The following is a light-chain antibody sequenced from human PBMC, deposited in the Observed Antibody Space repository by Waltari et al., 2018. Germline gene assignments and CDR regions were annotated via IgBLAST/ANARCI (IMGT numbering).Light chain of an antibody. V-gene: IGLV1-44*01. CDR2: SNN. CDR3: AAWDDSLNGPV. CDR1: SSNLGSTT. Sequence: QSVLTQPPSASGPPGQRVTIPCSGRSSNLGSTTVTWYQQLPGTAPKLLIYSNNQRPSGVPDRFSGSKSGTSASLAISGLQSEDEADYYCAAWDDSLNGPVFGGGTKLTVL. J-gene: IGLJ3*02.